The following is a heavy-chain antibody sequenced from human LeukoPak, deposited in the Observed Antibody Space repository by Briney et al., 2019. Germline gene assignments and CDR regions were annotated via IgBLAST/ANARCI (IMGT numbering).Heavy chain of an antibody. J-gene: IGHJ6*03. Sequence: GASVKVSCKASGYTFTSYAMNWVRQAPGQGLEWMGWINTNTGNPTYAQGFTGRFVFSLDTSVSTAYLQISSLKAEDTAVYYCARARDLYGSGSYQGHFAYYYYYMDVWGKGTTVTISS. V-gene: IGHV7-4-1*02. D-gene: IGHD3-10*01. CDR2: INTNTGNP. CDR1: GYTFTSYA. CDR3: ARARDLYGSGSYQGHFAYYYYYMDV.